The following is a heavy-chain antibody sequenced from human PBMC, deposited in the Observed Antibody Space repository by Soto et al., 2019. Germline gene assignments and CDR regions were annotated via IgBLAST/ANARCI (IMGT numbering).Heavy chain of an antibody. CDR2: INPSGGST. J-gene: IGHJ6*02. Sequence: ASVKVSCKASGYTFTSYYMHWVRQAPGQGLEWMGIINPSGGSTSYAQKFQGRVTMTGDTSTSTAYMELSSLRSEDTAVYYCATPPLSGSYYSGDYYYYGMDVWGQGTTVTGSS. CDR1: GYTFTSYY. D-gene: IGHD3-10*01. V-gene: IGHV1-46*01. CDR3: ATPPLSGSYYSGDYYYYGMDV.